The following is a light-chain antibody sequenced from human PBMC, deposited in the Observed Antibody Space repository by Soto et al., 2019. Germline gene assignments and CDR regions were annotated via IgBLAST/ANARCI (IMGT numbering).Light chain of an antibody. Sequence: EIVLTQSPATLPVSPGERVALSCRASQGIGSTLAWYRQQPGQAPGLLIYDSNIRATGVPARFSGSGSGTDFTLTISRLEPEDFAVYYCQQYGSSPPLTFGGGTKVDIK. J-gene: IGKJ4*01. CDR2: DSN. V-gene: IGKV3-20*01. CDR1: QGIGST. CDR3: QQYGSSPPLT.